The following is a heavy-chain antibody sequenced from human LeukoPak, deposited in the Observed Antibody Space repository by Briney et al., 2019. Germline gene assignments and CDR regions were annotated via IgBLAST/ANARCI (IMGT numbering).Heavy chain of an antibody. D-gene: IGHD3-22*01. CDR3: ARPGTYYYDSSGYLSDAFDI. Sequence: GESLKISCKGSGYSFTSYWIGWVRQMPGKGLEWMGIIYPGDSDTRYSPSFQGQVTISADKSISTAYLQWSSLKASDTAMYYCARPGTYYYDSSGYLSDAFDIWGQGTMVTVSS. CDR2: IYPGDSDT. V-gene: IGHV5-51*01. J-gene: IGHJ3*02. CDR1: GYSFTSYW.